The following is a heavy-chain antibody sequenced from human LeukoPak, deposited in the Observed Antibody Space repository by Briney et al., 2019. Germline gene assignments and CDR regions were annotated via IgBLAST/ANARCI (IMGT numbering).Heavy chain of an antibody. Sequence: SGTPSLTCTVSGYSLSRGFYWGWVRQPPGKGLEWVASIYHSGNTYYNPSLKSRVIISVDTSKNQFSLKLSSVTAADTAVYYCARDRSGGYSGIDYWGQGTLVTVSS. J-gene: IGHJ4*02. V-gene: IGHV4-38-2*02. D-gene: IGHD5-12*01. CDR3: ARDRSGGYSGIDY. CDR1: GYSLSRGFY. CDR2: IYHSGNT.